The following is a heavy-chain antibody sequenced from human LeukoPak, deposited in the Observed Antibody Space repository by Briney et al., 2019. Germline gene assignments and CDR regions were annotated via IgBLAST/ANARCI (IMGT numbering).Heavy chain of an antibody. CDR1: GFTFDDYA. V-gene: IGHV3-9*01. CDR2: ISWNSGSI. Sequence: SLRLSCAASGFTFDDYAMHWVRQAPGKGLEWVSGISWNSGSIGYADSVKGRFTISRDNAKNSLYLQMNSLRAEDTAVYYCARGFSWRHDSSGYSHWGQGTLVTVSS. J-gene: IGHJ4*02. D-gene: IGHD3-22*01. CDR3: ARGFSWRHDSSGYSH.